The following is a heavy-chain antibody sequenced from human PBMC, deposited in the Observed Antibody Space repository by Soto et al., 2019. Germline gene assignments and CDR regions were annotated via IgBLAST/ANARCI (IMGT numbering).Heavy chain of an antibody. J-gene: IGHJ4*02. Sequence: QVELVQSGAEVKKPGASVKVSCKVSGYTLTELSMHWVRQAPGKGLEWMGVFDAEDGAASYAQNFQGIVTMTVDTSNDTAYMDVTSLRSEDTSVYYCAADLFPDYADAWVTFRPADYLGQGTQVTVSS. D-gene: IGHD3-16*02. CDR1: GYTLTELS. V-gene: IGHV1-24*01. CDR3: AADLFPDYADAWVTFRPADY. CDR2: FDAEDGAA.